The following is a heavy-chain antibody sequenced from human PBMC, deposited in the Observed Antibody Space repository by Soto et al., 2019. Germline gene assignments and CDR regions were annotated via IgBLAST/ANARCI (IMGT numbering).Heavy chain of an antibody. CDR1: GDSISSYS. D-gene: IGHD3-16*01. V-gene: IGHV4-59*08. Sequence: SETLSLTCTVSGDSISSYSWSWIRQPPGKGLEWIGNIHYNGNTKYSPSLKSRVTMSVDTSKNHFSLNLTSVTAADTAVYYCARHGLTAYMVYYFDFWGQGTLVTVSS. CDR3: ARHGLTAYMVYYFDF. CDR2: IHYNGNT. J-gene: IGHJ4*02.